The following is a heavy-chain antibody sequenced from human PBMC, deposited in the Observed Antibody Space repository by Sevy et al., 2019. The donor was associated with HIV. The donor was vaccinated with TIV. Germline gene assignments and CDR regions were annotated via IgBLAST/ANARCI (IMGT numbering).Heavy chain of an antibody. Sequence: GGSLRLSCAASGFTFSSYAMHWVRQAPGKGLEWVALISYDGSNKYYADSVKGRFTISRDNSKNTLYLQMNSLRAEDTAVYYCARELLPLYDILTGRVGGSMDVWGQGTTVTVSS. V-gene: IGHV3-30-3*01. D-gene: IGHD3-9*01. J-gene: IGHJ6*02. CDR1: GFTFSSYA. CDR2: ISYDGSNK. CDR3: ARELLPLYDILTGRVGGSMDV.